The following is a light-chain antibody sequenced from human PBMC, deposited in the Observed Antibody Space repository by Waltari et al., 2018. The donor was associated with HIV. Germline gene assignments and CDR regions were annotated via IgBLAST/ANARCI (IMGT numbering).Light chain of an antibody. J-gene: IGKJ3*01. CDR3: HQYGDSSLMT. CDR2: RAS. CDR1: QAINNDY. V-gene: IGKV3-20*01. Sequence: ILLMQSPDSLSLSPGETATLPCRASQAINNDYLDLYQQRPGPAPRLLMYRASTRAAAIPDRFSGGGSGTDFTLTISSLEPDDFAVYYCHQYGDSSLMTFGPGTTVDL.